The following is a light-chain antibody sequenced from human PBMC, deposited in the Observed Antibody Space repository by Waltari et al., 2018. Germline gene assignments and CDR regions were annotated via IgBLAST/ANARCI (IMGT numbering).Light chain of an antibody. CDR3: QQYKSWPPLT. CDR1: QSVNSD. CDR2: DAS. Sequence: DIVLTHSPVPLSVSPGERATLSCRASQSVNSDLAWYQQKPGQPPRLLMYDASTRATDIPARFSGSGSGTEFTLTISSLQSDDFAVYYCQQYKSWPPLTFGGGTKVEIK. J-gene: IGKJ4*01. V-gene: IGKV3-15*01.